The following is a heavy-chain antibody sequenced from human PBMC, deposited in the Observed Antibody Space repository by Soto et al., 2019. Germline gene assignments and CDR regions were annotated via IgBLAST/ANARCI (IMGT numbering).Heavy chain of an antibody. CDR3: ATPSTVTPDYYYMDV. V-gene: IGHV4-31*02. J-gene: IGHJ6*03. CDR2: TYYSGST. D-gene: IGHD4-17*01. Sequence: SETLSLTCTVSGGSISSGGYYWSWIRQHPGKGLEWIGYTYYSGSTYYNPSLKSRVTISVDTSKNQFSLKLSSVTAADTAVYYCATPSTVTPDYYYMDVWGKGTTVTVSS. CDR1: GGSISSGGYY.